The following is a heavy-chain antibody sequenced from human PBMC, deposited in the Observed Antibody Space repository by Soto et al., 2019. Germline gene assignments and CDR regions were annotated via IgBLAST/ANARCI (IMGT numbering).Heavy chain of an antibody. J-gene: IGHJ4*02. Sequence: QVQLEQSGSEVKKAGSSVKVSCKASGYSFSSHAITWVRQAPGQGLEWMGGIIPVFGTPSYAQKFQGIVTMFTVKSTKTYYLELRSLRSEDTAVYYCARGGALINSWYWGDGVDSWRQGTQVTVSS. D-gene: IGHD6-13*01. CDR2: IIPVFGTP. V-gene: IGHV1-69*06. CDR1: GYSFSSHA. CDR3: ARGGALINSWYWGDGVDS.